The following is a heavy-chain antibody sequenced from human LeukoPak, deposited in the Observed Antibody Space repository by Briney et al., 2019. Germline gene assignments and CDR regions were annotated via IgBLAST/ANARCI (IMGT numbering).Heavy chain of an antibody. CDR1: GGSFTGSF. V-gene: IGHV4-34*01. Sequence: PSETLSLTCAVYGGSFTGSFWSWIRQPPGKGLEWIGEINHSGSTNYNPSLESRVTISVDTSKNQFSLKLSSVTAADTAVYYCARGAEGSTGGDYYYYMDVWGKGTTVTVSS. CDR2: INHSGST. J-gene: IGHJ6*03. CDR3: ARGAEGSTGGDYYYYMDV. D-gene: IGHD2-8*02.